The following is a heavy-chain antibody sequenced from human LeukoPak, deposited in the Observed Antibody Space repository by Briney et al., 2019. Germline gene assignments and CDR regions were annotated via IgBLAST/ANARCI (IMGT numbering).Heavy chain of an antibody. D-gene: IGHD3-10*01. CDR3: VRGGLVRGALNSLSAFDI. V-gene: IGHV6-1*01. CDR1: GDSVSSNSAG. Sequence: SQTLSLTCAISGDSVSSNSAGWNWIRQPPSRGLEWLGRTYYRSKWYIDYAESLKSRITINPDTSKNQLSLQLKSVTPEDTAVYYCVRGGLVRGALNSLSAFDIWGQGTMVTVSS. J-gene: IGHJ3*02. CDR2: TYYRSKWYI.